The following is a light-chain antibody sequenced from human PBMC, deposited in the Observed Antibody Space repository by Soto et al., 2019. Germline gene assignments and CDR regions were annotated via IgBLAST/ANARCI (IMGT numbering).Light chain of an antibody. CDR2: GAS. Sequence: ATVSLTQRERVTLSSRASQSLTRNLAWYQHKPGQSPRLLIYGASARATGIPDRFSGGGSGAEYTLTISCLQSEDFAVYCCQQYDKRPHPFGQGTMLAIK. V-gene: IGKV3-15*01. J-gene: IGKJ2*01. CDR1: QSLTRN. CDR3: QQYDKRPHP.